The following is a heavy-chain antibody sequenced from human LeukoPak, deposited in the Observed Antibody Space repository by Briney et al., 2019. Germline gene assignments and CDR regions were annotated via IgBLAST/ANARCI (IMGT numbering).Heavy chain of an antibody. J-gene: IGHJ4*02. V-gene: IGHV4-39*01. CDR3: ARRGGYNYQY. CDR2: IYYSGST. CDR1: GGSISSSSYY. D-gene: IGHD5-24*01. Sequence: SETLSLTCTVSGGSISSSSYYWGWIRQPPGKGLEWIGSIYYSGSTYYNPSLKSRVTISVDTSKNQFSLKLSSVTAADTAVYYCARRGGYNYQYWGQGTLVTVSS.